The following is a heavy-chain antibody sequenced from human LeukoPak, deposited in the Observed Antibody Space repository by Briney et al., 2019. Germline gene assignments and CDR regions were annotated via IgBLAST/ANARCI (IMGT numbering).Heavy chain of an antibody. V-gene: IGHV1-69*13. J-gene: IGHJ4*02. CDR1: GYTFTSYG. D-gene: IGHD3-22*01. CDR3: ARAYYYDSSGYYA. CDR2: IIPIFGTA. Sequence: SVKVSCKASGYTFTSYGISWVRQAPGQGLEWMGGIIPIFGTANYAQKFQGRVTITADESTSTAYMELSSLRSEDTAVYYCARAYYYDSSGYYAWGQGTLVTVSS.